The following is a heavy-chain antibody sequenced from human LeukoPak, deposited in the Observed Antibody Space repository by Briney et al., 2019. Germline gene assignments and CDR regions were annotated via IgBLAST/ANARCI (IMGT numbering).Heavy chain of an antibody. CDR3: ARDLAYYYDSSYD. CDR2: ISSSSSYI. J-gene: IGHJ4*02. V-gene: IGHV3-21*01. Sequence: GGSLRLSCAASGFTFSSYSMNWVRQAPGKGLEWVSSISSSSSYIYYADSVKGRFTISRDNAKNSLYLQMNSLRAEDTAVYYCARDLAYYYDSSYDWGQGTLVTVSS. CDR1: GFTFSSYS. D-gene: IGHD3-22*01.